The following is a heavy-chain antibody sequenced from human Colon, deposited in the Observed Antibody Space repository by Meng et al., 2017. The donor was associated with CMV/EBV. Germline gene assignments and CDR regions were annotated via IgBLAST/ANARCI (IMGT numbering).Heavy chain of an antibody. Sequence: ASVKVSCKASGYTFTSYGISWVRQAPGQGLEWMGWISANNGDTNYAQKVQGRVTMTTDTSMNTAYLEVRSLRSDDTAVYYCARFLVVSAASKYYGMDVWGHGTTVTVSS. CDR1: GYTFTSYG. V-gene: IGHV1-18*01. D-gene: IGHD2-2*01. CDR3: ARFLVVSAASKYYGMDV. J-gene: IGHJ6*02. CDR2: ISANNGDT.